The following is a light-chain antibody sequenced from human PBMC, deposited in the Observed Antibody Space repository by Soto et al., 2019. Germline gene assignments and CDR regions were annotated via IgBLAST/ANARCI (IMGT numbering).Light chain of an antibody. CDR1: SSDVGDYNY. Sequence: QSALTQPASVSGSPGQSITISCTGTSSDVGDYNYVSWYQQHPGKAPKLMIYDVRHRPSGFSNLFAGSKSGNTASLTISGLQAEDEADYYCSSYTSSSTHVVFGGGTKLTVL. V-gene: IGLV2-14*01. CDR3: SSYTSSSTHVV. J-gene: IGLJ2*01. CDR2: DVR.